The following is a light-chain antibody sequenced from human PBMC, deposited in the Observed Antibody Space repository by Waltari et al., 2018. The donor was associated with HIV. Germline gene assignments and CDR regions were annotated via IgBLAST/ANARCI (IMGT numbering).Light chain of an antibody. J-gene: IGLJ3*02. CDR2: DAT. V-gene: IGLV2-14*01. CDR1: DIDIAIYTF. CDR3: SSYVSGGSLL. Sequence: QSALTQPASVSGSPGQSITISCLGTDIDIAIYTFISWYQHPPDRAPRLVVFDATSRPSGTPFRFSGSKSGKTAYLTISGLQAEDEGIYYCSSYVSGGSLLFGGGTKVTVL.